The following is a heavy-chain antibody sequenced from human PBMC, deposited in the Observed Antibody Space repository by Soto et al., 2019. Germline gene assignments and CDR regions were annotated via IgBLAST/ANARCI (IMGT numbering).Heavy chain of an antibody. CDR2: IAVGSGYT. J-gene: IGHJ4*02. CDR3: AADATAWQQMVPSDY. V-gene: IGHV1-58*01. CDR1: GFTFTSSA. D-gene: IGHD2-8*01. Sequence: SVKVSCKASGFTFTSSAFQWVRQARGQRLEWIGWIAVGSGYTNYAQRFQDRVTLTRDMSTATTYMELSRPTSEDTAIYYCAADATAWQQMVPSDYWGQGTLVTVSS.